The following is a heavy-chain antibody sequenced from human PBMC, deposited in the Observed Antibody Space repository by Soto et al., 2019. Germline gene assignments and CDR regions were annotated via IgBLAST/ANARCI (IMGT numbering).Heavy chain of an antibody. J-gene: IGHJ6*02. CDR2: MNPNSGNT. D-gene: IGHD5-12*01. CDR3: ARASLASGYDYYYYGMDV. Sequence: ASVKVSCKASGYTFTSYDINWVRQATGQGXEWMGWMNPNSGNTGYAQKFQGRVTMTRNTSISTAYMELSSLRSEDTAVYYCARASLASGYDYYYYGMDVWGQGTTVTVSS. CDR1: GYTFTSYD. V-gene: IGHV1-8*01.